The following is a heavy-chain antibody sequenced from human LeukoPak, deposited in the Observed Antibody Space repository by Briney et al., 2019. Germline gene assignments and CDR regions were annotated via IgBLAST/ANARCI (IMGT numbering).Heavy chain of an antibody. CDR3: ARAREMATMAVYYFDY. V-gene: IGHV1-69*05. CDR1: GGTFSSYA. Sequence: SVKVSCKASGGTFSSYAISWVRQAPGRGLEWMGGIIPIFGTANYAQKFQGRVTITTDESTSTAYMELSSLRSEDTAVYYCARAREMATMAVYYFDYWGQGTLVTVSS. CDR2: IIPIFGTA. J-gene: IGHJ4*02. D-gene: IGHD5-24*01.